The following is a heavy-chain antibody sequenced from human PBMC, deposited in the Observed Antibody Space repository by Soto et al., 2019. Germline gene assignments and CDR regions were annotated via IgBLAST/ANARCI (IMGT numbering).Heavy chain of an antibody. CDR3: GCRVEDISYDYYGMDV. CDR1: GGSVRSNNW. Sequence: PSETLSLTCAVSGGSVRSNNWWFWVRQPPGKGLEWIGEIHHRESTNLNPSLKSRATISVDRSKNEFSLKVKSVTAADTAVYYCGCRVEDISYDYYGMDVWGQGTTVTVSS. V-gene: IGHV4-4*02. D-gene: IGHD2-15*01. J-gene: IGHJ6*02. CDR2: IHHREST.